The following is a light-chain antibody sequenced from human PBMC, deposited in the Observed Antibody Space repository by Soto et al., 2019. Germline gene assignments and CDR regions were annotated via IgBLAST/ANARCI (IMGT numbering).Light chain of an antibody. V-gene: IGKV1-39*01. CDR2: AAS. J-gene: IGKJ4*01. Sequence: QMTQSPSSLFASVGARVTITCRASQSISSNLHWYQQKVGQTPRLLIYAASTLQSEVPPRFSGSGSGTEFTLTISGLQREDFATYYWQQSHSSPLTFGGGTKIQI. CDR1: QSISSN. CDR3: QQSHSSPLT.